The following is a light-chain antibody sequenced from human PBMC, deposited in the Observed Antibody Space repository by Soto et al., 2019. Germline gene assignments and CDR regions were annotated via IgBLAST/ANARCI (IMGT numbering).Light chain of an antibody. J-gene: IGKJ1*01. CDR1: QTISTW. V-gene: IGKV1-5*03. Sequence: IQMTQSPSTLSASVGDRVTCTCRASQTISTWLAWYQQKPGEAPNLLLYKASTLEVGVPSRFSASGSGTEFNLTINTLQPADLATYYCPQYNSYPWTFGQGTKV. CDR3: PQYNSYPWT. CDR2: KAS.